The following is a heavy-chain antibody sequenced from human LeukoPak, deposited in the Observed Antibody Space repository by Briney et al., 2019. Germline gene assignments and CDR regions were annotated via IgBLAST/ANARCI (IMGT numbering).Heavy chain of an antibody. CDR1: GYSFTSYW. Sequence: GESLEISFQGSGYSFTSYWIGWVRQMPGKGLEWMGIIYPGDSDTRYSPSFQGQVTISADKSISTAYLQWSSLKASDTAMYYCARQSVTTTPFDYWGQGTLVTVSS. CDR3: ARQSVTTTPFDY. J-gene: IGHJ4*02. V-gene: IGHV5-51*01. CDR2: IYPGDSDT. D-gene: IGHD2-15*01.